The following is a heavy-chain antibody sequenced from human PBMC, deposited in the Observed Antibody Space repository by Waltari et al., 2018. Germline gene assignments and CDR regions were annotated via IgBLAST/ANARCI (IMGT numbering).Heavy chain of an antibody. CDR1: GFGFSSFD. CDR3: AKERFPLGSNNYRPDS. V-gene: IGHV3-30*18. Sequence: QVQLVESGGGVVEPGRSRSLSCVTSGFGFSSFDIPWVRQAPGKGLQWMGIISFDGARKFYADSVKGRFTITRDYSNNTVFLHMNSLRAEDTAVYYCAKERFPLGSNNYRPDSWGQGTLVTVSS. D-gene: IGHD3-10*01. CDR2: ISFDGARK. J-gene: IGHJ4*02.